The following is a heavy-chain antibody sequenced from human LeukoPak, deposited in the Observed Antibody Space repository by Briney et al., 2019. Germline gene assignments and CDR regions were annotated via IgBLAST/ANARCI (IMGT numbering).Heavy chain of an antibody. D-gene: IGHD6-13*01. J-gene: IGHJ6*02. CDR3: AKPQKAGPYYYYYYGMDV. Sequence: PGGSLRLSCAASGFTFSSYSMNWVRQAPGKGLEWVSYISSSSTIYYADSAKGRFTISRDNAKNSLYLQMNSLRAEDTAVYYCAKPQKAGPYYYYYYGMDVWGQGTTVTVSS. V-gene: IGHV3-48*04. CDR1: GFTFSSYS. CDR2: ISSSSTI.